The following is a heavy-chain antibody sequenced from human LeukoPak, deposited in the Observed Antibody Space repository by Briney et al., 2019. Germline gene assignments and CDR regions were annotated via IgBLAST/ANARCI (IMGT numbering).Heavy chain of an antibody. Sequence: GGSLRLSCAASGFTFSSMNWVRQAPGKGLGWVSYISSTSSHIFYADSVKGRFTISRDNAKNSLFLQMNSLRAEDTAVYYCARRDVTIFGVADDSWGQGTLVTVSS. CDR1: GFTFSS. CDR2: ISSTSSHI. CDR3: ARRDVTIFGVADDS. J-gene: IGHJ4*02. D-gene: IGHD3-3*01. V-gene: IGHV3-48*01.